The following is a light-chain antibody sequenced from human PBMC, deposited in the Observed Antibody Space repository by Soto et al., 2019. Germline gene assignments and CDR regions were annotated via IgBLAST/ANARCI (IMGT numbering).Light chain of an antibody. CDR2: LERSGTY. CDR3: ETWDNNSPWV. V-gene: IGLV4-60*02. J-gene: IGLJ3*02. Sequence: QPVLTQSSSASASLGSSVKLTCTLSSGHSTYIIAWHQQQPGKAPRYLMKLERSGTYNKGSGVPDRFSGSSSGADRYLTISNLQFEDEADYYCETWDNNSPWVFGGGTKLTVL. CDR1: SGHSTYI.